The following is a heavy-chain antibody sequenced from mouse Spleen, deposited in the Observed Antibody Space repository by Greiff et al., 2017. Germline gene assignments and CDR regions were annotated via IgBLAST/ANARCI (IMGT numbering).Heavy chain of an antibody. V-gene: IGHV1-81*01. D-gene: IGHD3-3*01. CDR1: GYTFTSYG. CDR2: IYPRSGNT. J-gene: IGHJ1*01. CDR3: ARSRDDYWYFDV. Sequence: VQLQQSGAELARPGASVKLSCKASGYTFTSYGISWVKQRTGQGLEWIGEIYPRSGNTYYNEKFKGKATLTADKSSSTAYMELRSLTSEDSAVYFCARSRDDYWYFDVWGAGTTVTGSS.